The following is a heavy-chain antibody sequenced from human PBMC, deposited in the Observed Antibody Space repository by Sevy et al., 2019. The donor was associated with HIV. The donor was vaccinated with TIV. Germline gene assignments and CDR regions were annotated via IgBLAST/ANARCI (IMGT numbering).Heavy chain of an antibody. CDR1: GFSFDAYV. CDR2: ISWTCGTI. Sequence: GGSLRLSCVASGFSFDAYVMHWVRQPPGKGLEWISSISWTCGTIGYADSVRGRFSISRDNADNSLYLQMNGLRTEDTAFYYCVKGRTGIVTGRGGMDSWGQGTLVTVSS. J-gene: IGHJ4*02. V-gene: IGHV3-9*01. D-gene: IGHD3-9*01. CDR3: VKGRTGIVTGRGGMDS.